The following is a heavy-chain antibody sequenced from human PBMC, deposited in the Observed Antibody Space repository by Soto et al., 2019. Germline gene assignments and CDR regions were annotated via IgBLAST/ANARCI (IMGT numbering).Heavy chain of an antibody. J-gene: IGHJ4*02. CDR3: AKVSKLARRGALDY. Sequence: GGSLRLSCAASGFTFDDYAMHWVRQAPGKGLEWVSGISWNSGSIGYADSVKGRFTISRDNAKNSLYLQMNSLRAEDTALYYCAKVSKLARRGALDYWGQGTLVTVSS. V-gene: IGHV3-9*01. CDR2: ISWNSGSI. CDR1: GFTFDDYA. D-gene: IGHD6-13*01.